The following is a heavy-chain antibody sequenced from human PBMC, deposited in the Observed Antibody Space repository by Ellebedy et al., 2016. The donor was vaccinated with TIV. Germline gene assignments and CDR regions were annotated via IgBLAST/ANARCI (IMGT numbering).Heavy chain of an antibody. Sequence: SETLSLTXAVFGGSFNDDYWNWIRQSPEKGLEWIGEINQSGSTNYNPSLKSRVAMSVDTSKNQFSLKLSSVTAADTAVYYCARGCSTTSCYLAVWGQGTMVTVSS. CDR3: ARGCSTTSCYLAV. J-gene: IGHJ3*01. CDR1: GGSFNDDY. D-gene: IGHD2-2*01. V-gene: IGHV4-34*01. CDR2: INQSGST.